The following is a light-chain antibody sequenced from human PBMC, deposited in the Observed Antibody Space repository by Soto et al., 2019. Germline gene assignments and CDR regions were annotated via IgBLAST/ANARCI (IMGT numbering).Light chain of an antibody. V-gene: IGKV3-15*01. J-gene: IGKJ5*01. Sequence: CRASQSVSSYLAWYQQKPGQAPRLLIYGISTRAPGVPARFSGSGSGTEITLSFSILLPEDFAFHSCQQHGQLPITIGQGTRLEIK. CDR3: QQHGQLPIT. CDR2: GIS. CDR1: QSVSSY.